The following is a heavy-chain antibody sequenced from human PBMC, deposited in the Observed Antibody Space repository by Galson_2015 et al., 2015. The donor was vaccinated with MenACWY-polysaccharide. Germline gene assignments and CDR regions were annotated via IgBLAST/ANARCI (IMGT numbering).Heavy chain of an antibody. CDR3: ARDSGVAVSDDH. V-gene: IGHV3-48*02. J-gene: IGHJ5*02. D-gene: IGHD6-25*01. Sequence: SLRLSCAASGFRFSTYRMTWVRQAPGKGLEWVSYIPGSSNIIYYADSVKGRFTISRDNAMNSLFLQMNSLRDDDTAVYYCARDSGVAVSDDHWGQGTLVTVSS. CDR2: IPGSSNII. CDR1: GFRFSTYR.